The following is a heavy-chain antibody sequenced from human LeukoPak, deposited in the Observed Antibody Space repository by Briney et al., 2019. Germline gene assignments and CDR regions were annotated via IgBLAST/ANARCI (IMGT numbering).Heavy chain of an antibody. CDR2: IHYLGST. J-gene: IGHJ2*01. CDR1: GGSISSYY. CDR3: ARDRPGSYWYFDL. V-gene: IGHV4-59*01. Sequence: SETLSLTCTVSGGSISSYYWSWIRQPPGKGLEWVGHIHYLGSTNYNPSLKSRVTISIDTSKNYFSLKLNSVIAADTAEYYCARDRPGSYWYFDLWGRGTLVTVSS. D-gene: IGHD3-10*01.